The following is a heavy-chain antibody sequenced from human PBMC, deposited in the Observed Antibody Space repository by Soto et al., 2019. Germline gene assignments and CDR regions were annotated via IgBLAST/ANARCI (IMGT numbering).Heavy chain of an antibody. V-gene: IGHV4-34*01. J-gene: IGHJ4*02. CDR2: INHSGST. CDR1: GGSFSGYY. CDR3: ASDYEGGFGLDY. Sequence: SETLSLTCAVYGGSFSGYYWSWIRQPPGKGLEWIGEINHSGSTNYNPSLKSRVTISVDTSKNQFSLKLSSVTAADTAVYYCASDYEGGFGLDYWGQGALVTVSS. D-gene: IGHD4-17*01.